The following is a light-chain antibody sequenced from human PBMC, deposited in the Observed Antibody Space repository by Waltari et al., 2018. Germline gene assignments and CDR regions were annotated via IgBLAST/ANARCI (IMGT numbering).Light chain of an antibody. Sequence: DIQMTQSPSSLSASVGDRVTVTCRATKVINKDFSWYQQKPGKAPTLLIYGASSLQTGVSSRFSGSGSGTDFTLTISSLQPEDVATYYCQQDYTTPLTFGGGTKVEIK. J-gene: IGKJ4*01. V-gene: IGKV1-27*01. CDR3: QQDYTTPLT. CDR1: KVINKD. CDR2: GAS.